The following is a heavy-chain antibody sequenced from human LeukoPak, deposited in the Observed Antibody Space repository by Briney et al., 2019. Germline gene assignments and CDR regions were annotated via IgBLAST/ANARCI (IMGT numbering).Heavy chain of an antibody. D-gene: IGHD3-22*01. CDR3: ARDLGDYYDSSGYYQYYFDY. Sequence: ASVKVSCKASGYTFTSYDINWVRQATGQGLEWMGWMNPNSGNTGYAQKFQGWVTMTRDTSISTAYMELSRLRSDDTAVYYCARDLGDYYDSSGYYQYYFDYWGQGTLVTVSS. CDR2: MNPNSGNT. J-gene: IGHJ4*02. V-gene: IGHV1-8*01. CDR1: GYTFTSYD.